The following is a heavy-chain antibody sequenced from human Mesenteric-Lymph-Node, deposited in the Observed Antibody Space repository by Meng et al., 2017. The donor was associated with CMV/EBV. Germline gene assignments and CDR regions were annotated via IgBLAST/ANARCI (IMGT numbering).Heavy chain of an antibody. Sequence: SETLSLTCTVSGDSISSDIYYWDWIRQPPGKGLEWIGNIHYTGRTFYSPSLRGRLTISVDTSSNQFSLKLSSVTAADTAVYYCARHVRDGYNSRKTWFDPWGQGTLVTVSS. CDR3: ARHVRDGYNSRKTWFDP. CDR2: IHYTGRT. V-gene: IGHV4-39*01. D-gene: IGHD5-24*01. CDR1: GDSISSDIYY. J-gene: IGHJ5*02.